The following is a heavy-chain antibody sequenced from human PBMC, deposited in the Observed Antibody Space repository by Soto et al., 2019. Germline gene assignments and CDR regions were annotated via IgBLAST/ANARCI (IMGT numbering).Heavy chain of an antibody. J-gene: IGHJ5*02. V-gene: IGHV3-72*01. D-gene: IGHD1-7*01. CDR1: GFTFSDHY. CDR3: ARDLTGTNWFDP. CDR2: TRNKANSYTT. Sequence: GGSLRLSCAASGFTFSDHYMDWVRQAPGKGLEWVGRTRNKANSYTTEYAASVKGRFTISRDDSKNSLYLQMNSLKTEDTAVYYCARDLTGTNWFDPWGQGTLVTVSS.